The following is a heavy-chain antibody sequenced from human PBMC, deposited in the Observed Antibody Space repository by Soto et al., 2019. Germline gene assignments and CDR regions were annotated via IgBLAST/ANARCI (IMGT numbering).Heavy chain of an antibody. D-gene: IGHD6-19*01. CDR3: AREGSSSGLLY. CDR1: GYTFTTYG. V-gene: IGHV1-18*04. CDR2: ITTYNNKT. Sequence: ASVKVSCKASGYTFTTYGINWVRQAPGQGLEWMGWITTYNNKTNYAQKFQGRVTMTTDTSATTAYMELRSLRSDDTAVFYCAREGSSSGLLYWGQGTLVTVSS. J-gene: IGHJ4*02.